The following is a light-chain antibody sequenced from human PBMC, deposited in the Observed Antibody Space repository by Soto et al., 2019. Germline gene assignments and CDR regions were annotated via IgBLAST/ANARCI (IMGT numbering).Light chain of an antibody. CDR3: QQYGSSPGT. V-gene: IGKV3-20*01. Sequence: EIVLTQSPGTLSLSPGERATLSCRASQYVSSSYLAWYQQKPGQAPRLLIYGASSRATGIPDRFSGSGSGTDFTLTISRLEPEDFVVYHCQQYGSSPGTLGQGTKVEI. CDR1: QYVSSSY. CDR2: GAS. J-gene: IGKJ1*01.